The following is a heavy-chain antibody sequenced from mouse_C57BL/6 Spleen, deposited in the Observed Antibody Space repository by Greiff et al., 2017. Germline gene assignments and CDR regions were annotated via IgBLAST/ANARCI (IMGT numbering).Heavy chain of an antibody. Sequence: VQLQQPGTELVQPGASVTLSCKASGYTFTSYWLPWVKQRPGQGLEWLGNINPSNGGTNYNEKFKSKATRTVDKSSSTAYMQLSSLTSEDSAVYYCARWDTTVVATRYFDGWGTGTTVTVSS. D-gene: IGHD1-1*01. J-gene: IGHJ1*03. CDR3: ARWDTTVVATRYFDG. CDR2: INPSNGGT. V-gene: IGHV1-53*01. CDR1: GYTFTSYW.